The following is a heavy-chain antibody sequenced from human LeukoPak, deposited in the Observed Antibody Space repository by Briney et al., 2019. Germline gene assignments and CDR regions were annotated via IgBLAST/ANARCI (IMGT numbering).Heavy chain of an antibody. J-gene: IGHJ4*02. CDR2: INHSGAT. D-gene: IGHD4-17*01. Sequence: KASETLSLTCAVYGGSLSGYYWSWIRQPPGKGLEWIGEINHSGATNYNPSLKSRVTIAVDTSKNQFSLRLSSVTAADTAMYYCARGIYGVYYFDYWGQRALVTVSS. CDR3: ARGIYGVYYFDY. CDR1: GGSLSGYY. V-gene: IGHV4-34*01.